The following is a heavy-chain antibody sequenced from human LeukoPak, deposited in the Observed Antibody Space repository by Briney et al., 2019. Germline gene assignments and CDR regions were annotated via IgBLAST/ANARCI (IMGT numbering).Heavy chain of an antibody. CDR3: ARDVVAAAGSFDY. J-gene: IGHJ4*02. CDR1: GDSISSFY. CDR2: IYTSGST. D-gene: IGHD6-13*01. Sequence: SETLSLTCTASGDSISSFYWSWIRQPAGKGLEWIGHIYTSGSTNYNPSLKSRVTMSVDTSKNQFSLKLSSVTAADTAVYYCARDVVAAAGSFDYWGQGTLVTVSS. V-gene: IGHV4-4*07.